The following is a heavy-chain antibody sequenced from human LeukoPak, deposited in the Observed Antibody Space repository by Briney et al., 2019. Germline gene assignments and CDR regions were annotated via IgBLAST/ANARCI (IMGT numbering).Heavy chain of an antibody. Sequence: SVKVSCKTSADIFSSYAINWVRQAPGQGLEWMGRIIHLTGVVNYGQKLQTRVTISADKSTSTAYMEVSSLRFEDTAVYFCARERRCSAGSCYAADLDSWGQGTLVTVSS. CDR1: ADIFSSYA. CDR3: ARERRCSAGSCYAADLDS. CDR2: IIHLTGVV. J-gene: IGHJ4*02. D-gene: IGHD2-15*01. V-gene: IGHV1-69*04.